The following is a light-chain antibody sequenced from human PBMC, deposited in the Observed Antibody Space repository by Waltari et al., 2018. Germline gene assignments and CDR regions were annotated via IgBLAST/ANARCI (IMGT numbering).Light chain of an antibody. V-gene: IGLV2-14*01. J-gene: IGLJ3*02. Sequence: SALTQPTSVSGSPGQSITISCTGTTSDVGGYNYVSWFQQHPGKAPKLILYDVSKRPSGVSHRFAGSKSGTSASLTLSGLQPDDEADYYCSAYTTSHTEVVGGGTKLTVL. CDR2: DVS. CDR3: SAYTTSHTEV. CDR1: TSDVGGYNY.